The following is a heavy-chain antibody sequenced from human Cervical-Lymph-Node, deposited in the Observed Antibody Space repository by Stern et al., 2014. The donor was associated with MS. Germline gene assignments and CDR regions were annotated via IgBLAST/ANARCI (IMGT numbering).Heavy chain of an antibody. J-gene: IGHJ3*01. D-gene: IGHD1-1*01. CDR1: GASFSDNY. CDR2: INSSGDT. V-gene: IGHV4-34*01. Sequence: QVQLQQWGAGLLRPSETLSLTCAVQGASFSDNYWSWIRQTPAKGLEWIWAINSSGDTLYNPCLRSRATLSVDPSRNQFSLKLSSLTAADTAMYYCARERKVERSSRLLVSFDVWGQGTLVTVSS. CDR3: ARERKVERSSRLLVSFDV.